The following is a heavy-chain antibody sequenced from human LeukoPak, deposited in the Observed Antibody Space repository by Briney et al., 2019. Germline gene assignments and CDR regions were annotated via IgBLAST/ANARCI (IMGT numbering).Heavy chain of an antibody. CDR2: IESDGTIT. Sequence: GGSLRLSCEASGFTFNIYWMHWVRLVPGKGLVWVSHIESDGTITSYADSVKGRFIISRDNAKNTLYLEMNSLRAEDTAVYYCTRDSVGVGIDYWGQGTLVTVSS. CDR3: TRDSVGVGIDY. CDR1: GFTFNIYW. V-gene: IGHV3-74*01. D-gene: IGHD7-27*01. J-gene: IGHJ4*02.